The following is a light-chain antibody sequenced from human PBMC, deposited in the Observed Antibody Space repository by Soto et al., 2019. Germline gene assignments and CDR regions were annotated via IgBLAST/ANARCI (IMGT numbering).Light chain of an antibody. Sequence: QSVLTQPPSVSGSPGQSVTISCTGISSDVGFFNYVSWYQHHPGKVPKFLIYEVNKRPSGVPDRFSGSKSGNTASLTVSGLQPEDEAEYFCSSFVDGTSYVFGTGTKVTVL. CDR3: SSFVDGTSYV. CDR1: SSDVGFFNY. J-gene: IGLJ1*01. CDR2: EVN. V-gene: IGLV2-8*01.